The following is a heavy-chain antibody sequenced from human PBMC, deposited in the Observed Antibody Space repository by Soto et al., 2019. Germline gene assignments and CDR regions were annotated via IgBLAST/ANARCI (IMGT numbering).Heavy chain of an antibody. CDR3: ANLAKNYYHYMDV. Sequence: QVQLVESGGGLVKPGGSQRLSCAASGFSFSDYYMSWIRQAPGKGLEWVSLISTSGSSTDYADSVKGRFTISRDNAKNSLSLQMNSLRAEDTAVYYCANLAKNYYHYMDVWGKGTTVTVSS. J-gene: IGHJ6*03. V-gene: IGHV3-11*01. CDR2: ISTSGSST. CDR1: GFSFSDYY. D-gene: IGHD1-26*01.